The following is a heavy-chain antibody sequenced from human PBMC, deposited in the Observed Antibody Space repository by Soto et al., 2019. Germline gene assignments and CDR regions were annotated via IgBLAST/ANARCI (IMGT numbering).Heavy chain of an antibody. V-gene: IGHV2-70*01. D-gene: IGHD4-17*01. CDR3: ARTTVTEDYYYGMDV. CDR1: GFSLSTSGMC. CDR2: IDWDDDK. Sequence: GSGPTLVNPTQTLTLTCTFSGFSLSTSGMCVSWIRQPPGKALEWLALIDWDDDKYYSTSLKTRLTISKDTSKNQVVLTMTNMDPVDTAMYYCARTTVTEDYYYGMDVWGQGTTVTVSS. J-gene: IGHJ6*02.